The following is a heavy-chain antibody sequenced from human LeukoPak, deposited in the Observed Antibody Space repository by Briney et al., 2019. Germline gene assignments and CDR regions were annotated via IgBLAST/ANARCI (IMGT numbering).Heavy chain of an antibody. CDR1: GGSISDSS. D-gene: IGHD5-18*01. CDR3: ARVRRGYSYGLFDD. Sequence: SETLSLTCTVSGGSISDSSWSWIRQPPGKGLEWIGHLYYSGTSNYNPSLKSRVTMSVDTSKNQFSLKLSFVTAADTAVYCCARVRRGYSYGLFDDWGQGTLVTVSS. J-gene: IGHJ4*02. CDR2: LYYSGTS. V-gene: IGHV4-59*01.